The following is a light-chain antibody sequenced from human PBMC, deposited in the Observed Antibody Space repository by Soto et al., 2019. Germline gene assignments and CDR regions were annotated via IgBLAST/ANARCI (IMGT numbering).Light chain of an antibody. CDR2: EVT. J-gene: IGLJ1*01. V-gene: IGLV2-14*01. CDR1: SSDVGGYNY. CDR3: ASYTSRGTRV. Sequence: LTQPASVSGSPGQSITISCTGTSSDVGGYNYVSWYQQRPGKAPKFMIYEVTNRPSGVSNRFSGSKSGNTASLTISGLQAEDEADYYCASYTSRGTRVFGTGTKLTVL.